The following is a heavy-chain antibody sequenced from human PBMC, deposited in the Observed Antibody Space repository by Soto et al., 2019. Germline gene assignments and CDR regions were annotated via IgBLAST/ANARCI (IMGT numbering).Heavy chain of an antibody. D-gene: IGHD1-1*01. Sequence: QITLKGSGPTLVKPTQPLTLTCTLSGISLSTSGVGLGWIRQTPGKALEWLALVYWNDDKHYSPSLKSRLTITKDTSKNQAILTMTNMDPVDTSTYFCARGLATLPVFAFDIWGQGTVVTVSS. CDR3: ARGLATLPVFAFDI. CDR2: VYWNDDK. CDR1: GISLSTSGVG. V-gene: IGHV2-5*01. J-gene: IGHJ3*02.